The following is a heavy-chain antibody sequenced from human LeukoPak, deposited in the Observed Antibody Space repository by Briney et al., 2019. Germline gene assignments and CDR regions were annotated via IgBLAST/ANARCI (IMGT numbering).Heavy chain of an antibody. D-gene: IGHD2-2*01. V-gene: IGHV1-18*01. CDR3: ARNSIVVVPAAENQGWFPGP. Sequence: ASVKVSCKASGYTFTSYGISWVRQAPGQGLEWMGWISAYNGNTNYAQKLQGRVTMTTDTSTSTAYMELRSLRSDDTAVYYCARNSIVVVPAAENQGWFPGPRGQGTLVTVSS. CDR2: ISAYNGNT. J-gene: IGHJ5*02. CDR1: GYTFTSYG.